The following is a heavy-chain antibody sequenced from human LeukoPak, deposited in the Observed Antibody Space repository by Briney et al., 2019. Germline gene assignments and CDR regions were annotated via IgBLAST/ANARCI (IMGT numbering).Heavy chain of an antibody. CDR1: GFTFSSYA. V-gene: IGHV3-23*01. D-gene: IGHD2-2*02. J-gene: IGHJ4*02. Sequence: PGGSLRLSCAASGFTFSSYAMSWVRQAPGKGLEWVSAISGSGGSTYYADYVKGRFTISRDNSKNTLYLQMNSLRAEDTAVYYCAKGDRYCSSTSCYTNDYWGQGTLVTVSS. CDR3: AKGDRYCSSTSCYTNDY. CDR2: ISGSGGST.